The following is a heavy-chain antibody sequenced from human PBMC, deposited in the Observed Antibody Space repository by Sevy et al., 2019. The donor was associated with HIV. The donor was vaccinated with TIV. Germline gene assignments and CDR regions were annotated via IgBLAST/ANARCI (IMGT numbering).Heavy chain of an antibody. CDR3: AREVKGVLDY. V-gene: IGHV3-30-3*01. J-gene: IGHJ4*02. CDR2: ISYDGSNK. CDR1: GFTFSSYA. Sequence: GGSLRLSCAASGFTFSSYAMHWVRQAPGKALEWVAVISYDGSNKYYADSVKGRFTISRDNSKNTLYLQMNSLRAEDTAVYYCAREVKGVLDYWGQGTLVTVSS.